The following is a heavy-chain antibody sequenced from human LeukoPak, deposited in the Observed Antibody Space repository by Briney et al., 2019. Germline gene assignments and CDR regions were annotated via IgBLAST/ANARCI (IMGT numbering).Heavy chain of an antibody. J-gene: IGHJ4*02. Sequence: SETLSLTCAVYGGSFNDYNWTWIRQPPGKGLEWIGEIGHNGSTTYNPSLKGRIIISLDTSKNQFSLIVTSVTAADTALYYCARPSGGIPFKRFYFWGQGALVTVSS. D-gene: IGHD1-14*01. CDR2: IGHNGST. V-gene: IGHV4-34*01. CDR1: GGSFNDYN. CDR3: ARPSGGIPFKRFYF.